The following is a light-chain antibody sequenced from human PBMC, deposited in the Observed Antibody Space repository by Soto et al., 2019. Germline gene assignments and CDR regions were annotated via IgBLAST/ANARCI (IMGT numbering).Light chain of an antibody. CDR3: QQYGSSIFT. CDR2: GAS. V-gene: IGKV3-20*01. J-gene: IGKJ3*01. CDR1: QSVSSSY. Sequence: EIVLTQSPGTRALSPGERATLSCRASQSVSSSYLAWYQQKPGQAPRLLIYGASGRATGIPDRFSGSGSGKDFTLTISRLETDDLAVYYCQQYGSSIFTFGPATKVDI.